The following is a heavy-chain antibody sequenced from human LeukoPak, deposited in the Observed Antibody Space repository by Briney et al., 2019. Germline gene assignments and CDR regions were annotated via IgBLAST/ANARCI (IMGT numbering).Heavy chain of an antibody. D-gene: IGHD1-14*01. V-gene: IGHV3-74*01. CDR1: GFTSSSHW. CDR3: GRITGAYNLVDY. J-gene: IGHJ4*02. CDR2: ISSDGSHT. Sequence: GGSLRLSCAASGFTSSSHWMHWVRQAPGKGLVWVSRISSDGSHTFHADSVKGRFAMSRDNAKNTLYLQMNSLRVEDTAVYYCGRITGAYNLVDYWGQGTLVTVSS.